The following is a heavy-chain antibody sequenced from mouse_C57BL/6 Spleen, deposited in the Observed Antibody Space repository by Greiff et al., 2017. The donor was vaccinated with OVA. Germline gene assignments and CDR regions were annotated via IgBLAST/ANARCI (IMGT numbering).Heavy chain of an antibody. D-gene: IGHD1-1*01. CDR2: INPSNGGT. V-gene: IGHV1-53*01. CDR1: GYTFTSYW. CDR3: AFTTVVATNYFDY. Sequence: QVQLQQPGTELVKPGASVKLSCKASGYTFTSYWMHWVKQRPGQGLEWIGNINPSNGGTNYNEKFKSKATLTVDKSSSTAYMQLISLTSEDSAVYYCAFTTVVATNYFDYWGQGTTLTVS. J-gene: IGHJ2*01.